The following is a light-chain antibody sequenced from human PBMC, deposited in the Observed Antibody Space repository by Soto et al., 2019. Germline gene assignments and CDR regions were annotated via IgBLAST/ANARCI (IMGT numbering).Light chain of an antibody. CDR3: QSYDSSLSGVV. J-gene: IGLJ2*01. Sequence: QSVLTKPPSVSGAPGQRVTISCTGSSSNIGAGYDVHWYSQLPGTAPKLLIYGNSNRPSGVPDRFSGSKSGTSASLAITGLQAKDEADYYCQSYDSSLSGVVFGGGTKLTVL. CDR2: GNS. CDR1: SSNIGAGYD. V-gene: IGLV1-40*01.